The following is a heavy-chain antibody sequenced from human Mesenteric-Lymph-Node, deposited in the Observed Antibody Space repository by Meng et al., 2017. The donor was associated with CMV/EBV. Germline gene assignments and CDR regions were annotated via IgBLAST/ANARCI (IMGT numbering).Heavy chain of an antibody. Sequence: GSLRLSCTVSGGSISSYYWSWIRQPPGKGLEWNGYIYYSGTTNYNPTLRSRVPIPVDTSNNQFSLDLNSVTAADTAVYYCARGYYTGNPLEVTVFDPWGQGALVTVSS. D-gene: IGHD4-23*01. CDR1: GGSISSYY. CDR3: ARGYYTGNPLEVTVFDP. V-gene: IGHV4-59*01. J-gene: IGHJ5*02. CDR2: IYYSGTT.